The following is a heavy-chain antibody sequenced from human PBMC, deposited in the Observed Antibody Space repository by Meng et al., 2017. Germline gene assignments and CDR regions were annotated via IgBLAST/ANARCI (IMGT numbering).Heavy chain of an antibody. D-gene: IGHD3-10*01. CDR1: GGSNSSSNW. Sequence: QVQLQGSGPGMVKPSGTLSLTCAVSGGSNSSSNWWSWVRQPPGKGLEWIGEIYHSGSTNYNPSLKSRVTISVDKSKNQFSLKLSSVTAADTAVYYCARARLLWFGGAVWFDPWGQGTLVTVSS. CDR3: ARARLLWFGGAVWFDP. CDR2: IYHSGST. J-gene: IGHJ5*02. V-gene: IGHV4-4*02.